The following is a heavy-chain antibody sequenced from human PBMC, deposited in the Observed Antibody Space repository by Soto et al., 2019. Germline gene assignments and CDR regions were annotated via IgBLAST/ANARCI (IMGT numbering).Heavy chain of an antibody. CDR3: ARDRLFRSPAFMSIAAREIDY. Sequence: ASVKVSCKASGYTFTSYYMHWVRQAPGQGLEWMGIINPSGGSTSYAQKFQGRVTMTRDTSTSTVYMELSSLRSEDTAVYYCARDRLFRSPAFMSIAAREIDYWGQGTLVTVSS. CDR1: GYTFTSYY. D-gene: IGHD6-6*01. CDR2: INPSGGST. V-gene: IGHV1-46*01. J-gene: IGHJ4*02.